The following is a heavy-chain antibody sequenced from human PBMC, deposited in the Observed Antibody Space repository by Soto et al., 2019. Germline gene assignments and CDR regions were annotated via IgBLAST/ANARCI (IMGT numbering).Heavy chain of an antibody. V-gene: IGHV1-69*19. CDR1: GGTFSSYA. Sequence: QVQLVQSGAEVKKPGSSVKVSCKASGGTFSSYAISWVRQAPGQGLEWMGGIIPIFGTANYAQKFQGRVTFTEDEFTSTVSVELSGLRSEDTAVSCCARARQLVGGFDPWGQGTLVTVSS. D-gene: IGHD6-6*01. J-gene: IGHJ5*02. CDR3: ARARQLVGGFDP. CDR2: IIPIFGTA.